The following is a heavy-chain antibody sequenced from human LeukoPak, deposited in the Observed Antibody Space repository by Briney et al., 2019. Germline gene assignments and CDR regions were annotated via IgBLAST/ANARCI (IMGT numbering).Heavy chain of an antibody. CDR3: ARDMRTTTVTTY. J-gene: IGHJ4*02. CDR2: ISSSGSTI. CDR1: GFTFSSYE. Sequence: GGSLRLSCAASGFTFSSYEMNWVRQAPGKGLEWVSYISSSGSTIYYADSVKGRFTISRDNAKNSLYLQVNSLRAEDTAVYYCARDMRTTTVTTYWGQGTLVTVSS. D-gene: IGHD4-17*01. V-gene: IGHV3-48*03.